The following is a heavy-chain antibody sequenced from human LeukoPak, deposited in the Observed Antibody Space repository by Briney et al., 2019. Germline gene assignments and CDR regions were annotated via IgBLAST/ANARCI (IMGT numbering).Heavy chain of an antibody. CDR2: IYTSGST. CDR1: GGSISSYY. J-gene: IGHJ6*03. Sequence: SETLSLTCTVSGGSISSYYWSWIRQPAGKGLEWIGRIYTSGSTNYNPSLKSRVTMSVGTSKNQFSLKLSSVTAADTAVYYCARDYSEYCSSTSCYRTSYYYYMDVWGKGTTVTVSS. V-gene: IGHV4-4*07. D-gene: IGHD2-2*02. CDR3: ARDYSEYCSSTSCYRTSYYYYMDV.